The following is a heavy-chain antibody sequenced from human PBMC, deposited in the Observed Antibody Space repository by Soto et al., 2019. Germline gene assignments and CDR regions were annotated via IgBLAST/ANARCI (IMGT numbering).Heavy chain of an antibody. CDR1: GFTFSSYW. Sequence: PGGSLRLSCAASGFTFSSYWMHWVRQAPGKGLEWVSFISTTSTPIYYADSVKGRFTISRDNVKNSLYLQMNSLRAEDTAVYYCARYDYGNYGGAFDIWGQGTVVTVSS. D-gene: IGHD4-17*01. J-gene: IGHJ3*02. V-gene: IGHV3-48*01. CDR3: ARYDYGNYGGAFDI. CDR2: ISTTSTPI.